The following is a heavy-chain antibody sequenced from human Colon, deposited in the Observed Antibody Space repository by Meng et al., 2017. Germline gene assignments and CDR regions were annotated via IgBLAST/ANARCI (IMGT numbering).Heavy chain of an antibody. V-gene: IGHV4-59*01. CDR1: GGSISSYY. CDR3: ARVGGQQLVAYYFDY. D-gene: IGHD6-13*01. CDR2: IYYSGST. J-gene: IGHJ4*02. Sequence: VQLQESGPGLVKPSETLSLTCTVSGGSISSYYWSWIRQPPGKGLEWIGYIYYSGSTNYNPSLKSRVTISVDTSKNQFSLKLSSVTAADTAVYYCARVGGQQLVAYYFDYWGQGTLVTVSS.